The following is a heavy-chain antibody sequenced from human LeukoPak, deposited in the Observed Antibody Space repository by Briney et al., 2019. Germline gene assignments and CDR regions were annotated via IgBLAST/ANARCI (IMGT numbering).Heavy chain of an antibody. CDR3: ARTTVTTGNWFDT. Sequence: ASVKVSCKASGYTFTSHGISWVRQAPGQGLEWMGWISDYNGNTNYAQKLQGRVTMTTDTSTSTAYMELRSLRSDDTAVYYCARTTVTTGNWFDTWGQGTLVTVSS. CDR2: ISDYNGNT. J-gene: IGHJ5*02. D-gene: IGHD4-17*01. CDR1: GYTFTSHG. V-gene: IGHV1-18*01.